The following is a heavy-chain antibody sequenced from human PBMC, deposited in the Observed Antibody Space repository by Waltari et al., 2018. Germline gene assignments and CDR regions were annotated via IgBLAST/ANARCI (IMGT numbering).Heavy chain of an antibody. J-gene: IGHJ2*01. Sequence: EVQLVESGGGFVEPGGSLRLSCAASVFAFSKAWMWWVRPAPGKGVEGNGASRSKKEGETKDDAATVKGRLTISRDDSENTMYLQMDRMTTEDTAVYYCVTDWGVVGNPAGRYLDLWGRGTLVSVSS. V-gene: IGHV3-15*01. CDR2: SRSKKEGETK. D-gene: IGHD1-26*01. CDR1: VFAFSKAW. CDR3: VTDWGVVGNPAGRYLDL.